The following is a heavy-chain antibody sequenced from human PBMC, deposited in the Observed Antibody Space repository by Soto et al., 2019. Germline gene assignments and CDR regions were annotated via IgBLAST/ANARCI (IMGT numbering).Heavy chain of an antibody. CDR2: INPSGGST. CDR3: ARGSFWSGYYTYYYYYYMDV. J-gene: IGHJ6*03. V-gene: IGHV1-46*03. CDR1: GYTFTSYY. D-gene: IGHD3-3*01. Sequence: ASVKVSCKASGYTFTSYYMHWVRQAPGQGLEWMGIINPSGGSTSYAQKFQGRVTMTRDTSTSTVYMELSSLRSEDTAVYYCARGSFWSGYYTYYYYYYMDVWGKGTTVTVSS.